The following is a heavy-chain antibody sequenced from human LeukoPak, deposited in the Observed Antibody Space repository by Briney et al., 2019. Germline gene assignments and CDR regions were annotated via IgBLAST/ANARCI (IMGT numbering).Heavy chain of an antibody. CDR3: AKVAGTDILTGYYYYFDY. CDR1: RFTISSYA. CDR2: ISGSSGST. D-gene: IGHD3-9*01. V-gene: IGHV3-23*01. J-gene: IGHJ4*02. Sequence: GGSLRLSCAASRFTISSYAMSWVRQAPGKGLEWVSGISGSSGSTYYADSVKGRFTISRDNSKNTLYLQMNSLRAEDTAVYYCAKVAGTDILTGYYYYFDYWGQGTLVTVSS.